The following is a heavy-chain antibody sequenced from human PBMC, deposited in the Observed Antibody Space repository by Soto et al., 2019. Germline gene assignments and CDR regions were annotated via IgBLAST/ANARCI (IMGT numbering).Heavy chain of an antibody. D-gene: IGHD6-6*01. CDR1: GGSVSSGGYY. V-gene: IGHV4-31*03. CDR3: ARDSYSSSSGYFDY. Sequence: SETLSLTCTVSGGSVSSGGYYWSWIRQHPGKGLEWIGYIYYSGSTYYNPSLKSRVTISVDTSKNQFSLKLSSVTAADTAVYYCARDSYSSSSGYFDYWGQGTLVTVSS. CDR2: IYYSGST. J-gene: IGHJ4*02.